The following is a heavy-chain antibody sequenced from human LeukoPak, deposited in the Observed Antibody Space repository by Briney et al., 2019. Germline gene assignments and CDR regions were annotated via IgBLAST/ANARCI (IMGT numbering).Heavy chain of an antibody. CDR3: ARDFGNYYDSSGYYGFNWFDP. Sequence: PSETLSLTCTVSGGSISSYYWSWIRQPPGKGLEWIGYIYYSGSTNYNPSLKSRVTISVDTSKNRFSLKLSSVTAADTAVYYCARDFGNYYDSSGYYGFNWFDPWGRGTLVTVSS. D-gene: IGHD3-22*01. CDR1: GGSISSYY. V-gene: IGHV4-59*01. CDR2: IYYSGST. J-gene: IGHJ5*02.